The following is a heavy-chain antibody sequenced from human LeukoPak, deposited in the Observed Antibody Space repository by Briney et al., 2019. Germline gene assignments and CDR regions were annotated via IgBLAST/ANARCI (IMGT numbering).Heavy chain of an antibody. CDR1: GFTFSDYY. D-gene: IGHD3-16*01. J-gene: IGHJ6*03. CDR3: ARDGAPYYCYYMDV. Sequence: KPGGSLRLSCAASGFTFSDYYMGWIRQAPGKGLEWVSYISSSGSTIYYADSVKGRFTISRDNAKNSLYLQMNSLRAEDTVVYYCARDGAPYYCYYMDVWGKGTTVTVSS. CDR2: ISSSGSTI. V-gene: IGHV3-11*04.